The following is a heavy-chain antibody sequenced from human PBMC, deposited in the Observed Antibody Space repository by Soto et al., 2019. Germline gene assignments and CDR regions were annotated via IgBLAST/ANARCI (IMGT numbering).Heavy chain of an antibody. Sequence: PSETLSLTCTVSGGSISTSSYYWGWIRQPPGKGLEWIGSIYYSGSTYYNPSLKSRVTISVDTSKNQFSLKLSSVTAADSAVYYCARQGYDFWSGYLTYGMDVWGQGTTVT. CDR1: GGSISTSSYY. CDR3: ARQGYDFWSGYLTYGMDV. D-gene: IGHD3-3*01. J-gene: IGHJ6*02. V-gene: IGHV4-39*01. CDR2: IYYSGST.